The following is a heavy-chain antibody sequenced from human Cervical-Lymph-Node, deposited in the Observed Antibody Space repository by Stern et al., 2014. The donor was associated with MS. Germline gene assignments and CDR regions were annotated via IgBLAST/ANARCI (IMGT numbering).Heavy chain of an antibody. D-gene: IGHD3-10*01. Sequence: QVQLQESGPGLVKPSETLSLTCTVSGDFNSTSHWSWIRQSPGQGLEWIGYVYYVGSTNYNPSLKSRVTISIDRSKNQISLRLTSVTAADTAVYYCTRARGITMVRGVIIPPYGMDVWGPGTTVTVSS. CDR1: GDFNSTSH. CDR2: VYYVGST. V-gene: IGHV4-59*01. J-gene: IGHJ6*02. CDR3: TRARGITMVRGVIIPPYGMDV.